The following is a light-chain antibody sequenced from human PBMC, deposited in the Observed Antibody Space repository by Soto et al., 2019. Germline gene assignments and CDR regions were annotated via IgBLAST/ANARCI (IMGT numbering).Light chain of an antibody. CDR2: KAS. CDR3: QQYNSYSRT. J-gene: IGKJ1*01. CDR1: QSISSW. V-gene: IGKV1-5*03. Sequence: DIQMTQSPSTLSASVGDRVTITCRASQSISSWLAWYQQKPGKAPKLLIYKASSLESEVPSRFSGSGSGTEFTLTISSLQPDDFATYYRQQYNSYSRTFGQGTKVEIK.